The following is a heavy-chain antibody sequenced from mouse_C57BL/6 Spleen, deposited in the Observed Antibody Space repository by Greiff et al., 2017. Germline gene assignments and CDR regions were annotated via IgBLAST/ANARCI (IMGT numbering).Heavy chain of an antibody. Sequence: EVKLQESGAELVRPGASVKLSCTASGFNIKDYYMHWVKQRPEQGLEWIGRIDPEDGDTEYAPKFQGKATMTAATSSNTAYLQLSSLTSEDTAVYYCTIITTVVATSYFDYWGQGTTLTVSS. CDR3: TIITTVVATSYFDY. CDR1: GFNIKDYY. D-gene: IGHD1-1*01. V-gene: IGHV14-1*01. J-gene: IGHJ2*01. CDR2: IDPEDGDT.